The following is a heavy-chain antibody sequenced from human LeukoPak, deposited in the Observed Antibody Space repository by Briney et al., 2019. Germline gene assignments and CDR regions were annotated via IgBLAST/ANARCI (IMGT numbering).Heavy chain of an antibody. V-gene: IGHV1-2*02. CDR2: INPNSGGT. Sequence: ASVKVSCKASGYTFTGYYMHWVRQAPGQGLEWMGWINPNSGGTNYAQKFQGRVTMTRDTSISTAYMELSRLRSDDTAVYYCAKGTYYYDSSGYKGFDYWGQGTLVTVSS. CDR1: GYTFTGYY. J-gene: IGHJ4*02. D-gene: IGHD3-22*01. CDR3: AKGTYYYDSSGYKGFDY.